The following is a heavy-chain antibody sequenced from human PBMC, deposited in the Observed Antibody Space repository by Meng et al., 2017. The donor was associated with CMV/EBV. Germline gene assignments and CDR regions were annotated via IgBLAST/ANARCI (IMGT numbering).Heavy chain of an antibody. CDR1: GGSISSYY. Sequence: SETLSLTCTVSGGSISSYYWSWIRQPPGKGLEWIGYIYYSGSTNYNPSLKSRVTISVDTSKNQFSLELSSVTAADTAVYYCARVGYDFWSGYYSYYFDYWGQGTLVTVSS. J-gene: IGHJ4*02. D-gene: IGHD3-3*01. CDR2: IYYSGST. CDR3: ARVGYDFWSGYYSYYFDY. V-gene: IGHV4-59*01.